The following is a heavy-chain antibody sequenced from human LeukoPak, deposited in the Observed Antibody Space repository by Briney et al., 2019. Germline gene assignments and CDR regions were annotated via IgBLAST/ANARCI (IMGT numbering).Heavy chain of an antibody. CDR3: VRGNDYGGPHY. CDR1: GFTFSCYW. D-gene: IGHD4-23*01. V-gene: IGHV3-74*01. CDR2: IDRDGSRI. J-gene: IGHJ4*02. Sequence: GGSLRLSCAVSGFTFSCYWMHWVRQAPGKGLVWVSRIDRDGSRINYADSVKGRFTISRDNGKNTLFLQMNSLRAEDAAVYYCVRGNDYGGPHYWGQGTLVTVSS.